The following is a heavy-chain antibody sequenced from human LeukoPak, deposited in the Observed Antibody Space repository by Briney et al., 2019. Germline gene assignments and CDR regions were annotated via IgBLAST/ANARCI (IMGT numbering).Heavy chain of an antibody. CDR2: TYYRSKWSN. J-gene: IGHJ5*01. V-gene: IGHV6-1*01. CDR3: ARLVGAGWFDS. D-gene: IGHD1-26*01. CDR1: GGSVSTNSAT. Sequence: SQTLSLTCAISGGSVSTNSATWTWLRQSPSRGLEWLGRTYYRSKWSNDYAVSMKSRLTINPDTSNNQSSLQLTAVTPEDTAVYYCARLVGAGWFDSWRQGTLVTVSS.